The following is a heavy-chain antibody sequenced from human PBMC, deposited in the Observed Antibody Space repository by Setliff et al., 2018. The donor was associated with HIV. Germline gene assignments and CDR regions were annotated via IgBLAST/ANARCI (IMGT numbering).Heavy chain of an antibody. D-gene: IGHD2-8*01. CDR2: ISGSGGDT. CDR3: ARASGCTNGVCYAYGYYSLDV. V-gene: IGHV3-23*01. J-gene: IGHJ6*02. CDR1: GFTFSTYA. Sequence: GGSLRLSCAGPGFTFSTYAMGWVRQAPGKGLEWVSSISGSGGDTYYTDSVKGRFTISRDSAKNSLYLQMNSLRAEDTAVYYCARASGCTNGVCYAYGYYSLDVWGQGTTVTVSS.